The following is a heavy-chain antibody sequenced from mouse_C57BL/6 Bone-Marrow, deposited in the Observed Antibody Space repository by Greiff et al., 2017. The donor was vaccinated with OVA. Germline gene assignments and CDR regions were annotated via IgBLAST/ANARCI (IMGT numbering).Heavy chain of an antibody. Sequence: VQLQQSGPELVKPGDSVKISCKASGYSFTGYFMNWVMQSHGKSLEWIGRINPYNGDTFYNQKFKGKATLTVDKSSSTAHMELLSLTSEDSAVYYCARPDYYGSSYWYFDVWGTGTTVTVSS. CDR3: ARPDYYGSSYWYFDV. D-gene: IGHD1-1*01. CDR2: INPYNGDT. V-gene: IGHV1-20*01. J-gene: IGHJ1*03. CDR1: GYSFTGYF.